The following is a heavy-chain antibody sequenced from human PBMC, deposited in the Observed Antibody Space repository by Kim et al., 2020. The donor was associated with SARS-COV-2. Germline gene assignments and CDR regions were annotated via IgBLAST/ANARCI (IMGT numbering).Heavy chain of an antibody. Sequence: SVKVSCKASGGTFSSYAISWVRQAPGQGLEWMGGIIPIFGTANYAQKFQGRVTITADESTSTAYMELSSLRSEDTAVYYCARDRRDCSGGSCYSFDYYYGMDVWGQGTTVTVSS. D-gene: IGHD2-15*01. CDR2: IIPIFGTA. CDR3: ARDRRDCSGGSCYSFDYYYGMDV. V-gene: IGHV1-69*13. J-gene: IGHJ6*02. CDR1: GGTFSSYA.